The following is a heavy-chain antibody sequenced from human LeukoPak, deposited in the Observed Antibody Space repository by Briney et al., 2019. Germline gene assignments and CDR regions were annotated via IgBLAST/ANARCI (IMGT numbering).Heavy chain of an antibody. J-gene: IGHJ4*02. CDR1: GGSISSYY. Sequence: SETLSLTCTVSGGSISSYYWNWIRQPPGKGLEWIGYIYYSGSTNYTPSLKSRVTISVDTSKNQFSLKLSSVTAADTAVYYCARGADSSGYYSIFYFDYWGQGALVTVSS. CDR2: IYYSGST. CDR3: ARGADSSGYYSIFYFDY. V-gene: IGHV4-59*01. D-gene: IGHD3-22*01.